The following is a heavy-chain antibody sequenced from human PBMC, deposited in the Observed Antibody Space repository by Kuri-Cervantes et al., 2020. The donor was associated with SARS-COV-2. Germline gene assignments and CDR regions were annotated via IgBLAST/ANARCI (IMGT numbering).Heavy chain of an antibody. CDR2: ISSNGGST. V-gene: IGHV3-64D*06. CDR3: VKEGSYDFWSGYLPYYFDY. CDR1: GFTFSSYA. D-gene: IGHD3-3*01. Sequence: GGSLRLSCSAYGFTFSSYAMHWVRQAPGKGLEYVSAISSNGGSTYYADSVKGRFTISRDNSKNTLYLQMSSLRAEDTAVYYCVKEGSYDFWSGYLPYYFDYWGQGTLVTVSS. J-gene: IGHJ4*02.